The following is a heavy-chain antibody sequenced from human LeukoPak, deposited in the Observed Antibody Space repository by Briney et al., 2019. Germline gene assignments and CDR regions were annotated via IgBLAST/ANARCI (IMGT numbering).Heavy chain of an antibody. CDR3: VKDYQVGNSPAFGDY. D-gene: IGHD1-26*01. J-gene: IGHJ4*02. CDR2: LIENGATT. CDR1: GFTFSSHA. V-gene: IGHV3-23*01. Sequence: GGSLRPSCAASGFTFSSHAMSWVRRAPGKGLEWVSGLIENGATTYYADSVKGRFTISRDNSRNTMYLQMNSLRVEDTAVYYCVKDYQVGNSPAFGDYWGQGTLVTVSS.